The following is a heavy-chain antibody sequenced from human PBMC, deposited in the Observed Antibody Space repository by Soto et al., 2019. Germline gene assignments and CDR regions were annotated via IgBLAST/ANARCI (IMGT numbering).Heavy chain of an antibody. CDR3: ARTSRFDS. Sequence: QVHLQQWGAGLLKSSETLSLTCAVYGGSFRDYYWSWVRQPPGKGLEWIGQINHSGSTNYNPSLNSRVTISVDTSKNQFSLNLSSVTAADTAVYYCARTSRFDSWGQGTLVTVSS. J-gene: IGHJ4*02. CDR1: GGSFRDYY. V-gene: IGHV4-34*01. CDR2: INHSGST. D-gene: IGHD6-6*01.